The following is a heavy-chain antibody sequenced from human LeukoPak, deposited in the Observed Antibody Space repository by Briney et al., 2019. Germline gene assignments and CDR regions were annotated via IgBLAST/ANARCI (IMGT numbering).Heavy chain of an antibody. V-gene: IGHV1-69*13. CDR3: ARDARPNYYDSSGYLDV. Sequence: SVKVSCKASGGTFTSYAISWVRQAPGQGLEWMGGIIPIFGTANYAQKFQGRVTITADESTSTAYMELSSLRSEDTAVYYCARDARPNYYDSSGYLDVWGQGTTVTVSS. J-gene: IGHJ6*02. CDR2: IIPIFGTA. CDR1: GGTFTSYA. D-gene: IGHD3-22*01.